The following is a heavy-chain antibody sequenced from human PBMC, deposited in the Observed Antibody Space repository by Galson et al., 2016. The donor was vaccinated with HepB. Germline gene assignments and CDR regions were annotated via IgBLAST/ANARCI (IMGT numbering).Heavy chain of an antibody. CDR3: ASSHIINYFDH. CDR1: GFTFSNYW. Sequence: SLRLSCAASGFTFSNYWMSWVRQAPGKGLEWVANINQDGSAKYYVDSLKGRFTISRDNAENSLHLQMNSLRAEDSAVYYCASSHIINYFDHWGQGTLLTVSS. CDR2: INQDGSAK. V-gene: IGHV3-7*02. D-gene: IGHD1-14*01. J-gene: IGHJ4*02.